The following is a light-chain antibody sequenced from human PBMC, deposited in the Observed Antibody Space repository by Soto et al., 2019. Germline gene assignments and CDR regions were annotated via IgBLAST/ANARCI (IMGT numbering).Light chain of an antibody. V-gene: IGKV3-11*01. Sequence: IVLTQSPATLSLSPGERATLSYRASQSVATYLARYQQKPGQAPRLLIFDASKRATGIPARFSGSGSGTDFTLTIGSLEPEDFAVYYCQQRSNWWTFGQGTTVEIK. CDR2: DAS. J-gene: IGKJ1*01. CDR3: QQRSNWWT. CDR1: QSVATY.